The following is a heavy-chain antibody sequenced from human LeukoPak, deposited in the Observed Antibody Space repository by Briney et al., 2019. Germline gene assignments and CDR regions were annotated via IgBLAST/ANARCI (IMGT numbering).Heavy chain of an antibody. CDR1: GFTFSSYW. CDR3: ARELGYCSSSSCYTSLDAFDI. J-gene: IGHJ3*02. D-gene: IGHD2-2*02. CDR2: IKQDGSEK. V-gene: IGHV3-7*01. Sequence: PGGSLRLSCAASGFTFSSYWMSWVRQAPGKGLEWVANIKQDGSEKYYVDSVKGRFTISRDNAENLLYLQMNSLRAEDTAVYYCARELGYCSSSSCYTSLDAFDIWGQGTTVTVSS.